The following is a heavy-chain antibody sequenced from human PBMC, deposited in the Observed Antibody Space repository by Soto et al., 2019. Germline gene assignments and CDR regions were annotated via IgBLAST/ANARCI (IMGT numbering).Heavy chain of an antibody. Sequence: GGSLRLSCAASGFTVSSNYMSWVRQAPGKGLEWVSVIYSGGSTYYADSVKGRFTISRDNSKNTLYLQMNSLRAEDTAVYYCARETSNYGMDVWGQGTTVTVSS. V-gene: IGHV3-53*01. CDR3: ARETSNYGMDV. CDR2: IYSGGST. J-gene: IGHJ6*02. CDR1: GFTVSSNY.